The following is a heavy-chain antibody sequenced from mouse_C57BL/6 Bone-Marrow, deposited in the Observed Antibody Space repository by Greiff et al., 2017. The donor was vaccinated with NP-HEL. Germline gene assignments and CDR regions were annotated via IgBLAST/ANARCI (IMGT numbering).Heavy chain of an antibody. CDR3: ARDPSTTVVAPYWYFDV. V-gene: IGHV1-55*01. Sequence: QVQLQQPGAELVKPGASVKMSCKASGYTFTSYWITWVKQRPGQGLEWIGDIYPGSGSTNYNEKFKSKATLTVDTSSSTAYMQLSSLTSEDSAVYYCARDPSTTVVAPYWYFDVWGTGTTVTVSS. CDR1: GYTFTSYW. J-gene: IGHJ1*03. D-gene: IGHD1-1*01. CDR2: IYPGSGST.